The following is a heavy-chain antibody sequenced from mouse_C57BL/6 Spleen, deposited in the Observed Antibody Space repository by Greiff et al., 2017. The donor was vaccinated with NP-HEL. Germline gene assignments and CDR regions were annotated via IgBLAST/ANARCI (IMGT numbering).Heavy chain of an antibody. J-gene: IGHJ2*01. CDR1: GYTFTDYE. V-gene: IGHV1-15*01. CDR2: IDPETGGT. CDR3: TRSRDGYYPYYFDY. Sequence: QVQLQQSGAELVRPGASVTLSCKASGYTFTDYEMHWVKQTPVHGLEWIGAIDPETGGTAYNQKFKGKAILTADKSSSTAYMELRSLTSEDSAVYYCTRSRDGYYPYYFDYWGQGTTLTVSS. D-gene: IGHD2-3*01.